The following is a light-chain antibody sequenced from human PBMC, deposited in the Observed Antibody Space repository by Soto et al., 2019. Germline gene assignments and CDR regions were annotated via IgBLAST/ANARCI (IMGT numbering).Light chain of an antibody. CDR2: GNG. V-gene: IGLV1-40*01. CDR1: SSNIGAGYD. Sequence: QAVLTQPPSVSGAPGQRVTISCTGSSSNIGAGYDVHWYLQVPGTAPKLLIYGNGNRPSGVPDRFSGSKSGTSASLAITGLQAEDEADYYCQSFESSLSAVVFGGGTQLTV. CDR3: QSFESSLSAVV. J-gene: IGLJ2*01.